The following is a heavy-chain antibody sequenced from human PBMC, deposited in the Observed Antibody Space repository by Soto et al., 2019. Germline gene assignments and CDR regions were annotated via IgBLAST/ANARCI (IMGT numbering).Heavy chain of an antibody. CDR2: ISGSGGST. V-gene: IGHV3-23*01. CDR3: AKDRLSSGYYYGY. D-gene: IGHD3-22*01. CDR1: GFTFSSYA. Sequence: GGSLRLSCAASGFTFSSYAMSWVRQAPGKGPEWVSAISGSGGSTYYADSVKGRFTISRDNSKNTLYLQMNSLRAEDTAVYYCAKDRLSSGYYYGYWGQGTLVTVSS. J-gene: IGHJ4*02.